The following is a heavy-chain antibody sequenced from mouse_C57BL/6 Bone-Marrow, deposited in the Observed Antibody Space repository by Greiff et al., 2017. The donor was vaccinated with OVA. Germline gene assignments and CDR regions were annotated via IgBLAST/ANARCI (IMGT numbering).Heavy chain of an antibody. CDR1: GYAFSSSW. CDR3: AKITTVVARAMDY. D-gene: IGHD1-1*01. V-gene: IGHV1-82*01. CDR2: IYPGDGDT. J-gene: IGHJ4*01. Sequence: VKLMESGPELVKPGASVKISCKASGYAFSSSWMNWVKQRPGKGLEWIGRIYPGDGDTNYNGKFKGKATLTADKSSSTAYMQLSSLTSEDSAVYFCAKITTVVARAMDYWGQGTSVTVSS.